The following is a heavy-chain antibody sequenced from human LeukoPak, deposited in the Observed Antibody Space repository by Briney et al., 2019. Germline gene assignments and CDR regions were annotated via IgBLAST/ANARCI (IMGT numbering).Heavy chain of an antibody. CDR1: GGSINRYF. J-gene: IGHJ4*02. CDR2: IYHSGST. CDR3: ARGGYYYDSSGFDY. D-gene: IGHD3-22*01. Sequence: SETLSLTCTVSGGSINRYFWSWIRQPPGKGLEWIGYIYHSGSTYYNPSLKSRVTISVDRSKNQFSLKLSSVTAADTAVYYCARGGYYYDSSGFDYWGQGTLVTVSS. V-gene: IGHV4-59*12.